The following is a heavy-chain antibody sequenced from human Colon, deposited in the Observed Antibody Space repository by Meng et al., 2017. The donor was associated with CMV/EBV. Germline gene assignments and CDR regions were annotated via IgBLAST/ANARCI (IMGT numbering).Heavy chain of an antibody. V-gene: IGHV4-59*11. CDR1: GESMRSHY. CDR3: ARGLGHASNNSHDY. Sequence: GSLRLSCTVSGESMRSHYWSWIRQRPGKGLEWMGHVYYSGSATYSPSLRSRVSISVDISKNQFSLKVRSVTAADTAMYFCARGLGHASNNSHDYWGQGMLVTVSS. CDR2: VYYSGSA. J-gene: IGHJ4*02. D-gene: IGHD5-24*01.